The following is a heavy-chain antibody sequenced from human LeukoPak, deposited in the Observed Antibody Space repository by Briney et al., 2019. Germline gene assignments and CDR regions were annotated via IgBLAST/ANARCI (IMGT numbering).Heavy chain of an antibody. Sequence: GGSLRLSCSASGFTFSSYAMSWVRRATGKGLEWVSAISGGGGSTYYADSVKGQFTISRDNSKDTLSLQMSSLRAEDTAVYYCARSIVILPSAVDYWGQGTLVTVSS. D-gene: IGHD2-2*01. J-gene: IGHJ4*02. CDR2: ISGGGGST. CDR1: GFTFSSYA. V-gene: IGHV3-23*01. CDR3: ARSIVILPSAVDY.